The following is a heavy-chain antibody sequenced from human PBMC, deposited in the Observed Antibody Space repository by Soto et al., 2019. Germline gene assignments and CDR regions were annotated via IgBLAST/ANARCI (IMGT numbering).Heavy chain of an antibody. J-gene: IGHJ4*02. CDR1: GESISSSSYY. CDR2: IYYSGRT. D-gene: IGHD2-21*02. V-gene: IGHV4-39*01. Sequence: PLETLSLTCIVSGESISSSSYYWVWIRQPPGKGLEWIGSIYYSGRTYYNPSFKSRVTISIDTSKNQFSLKLSSVTATDTAVYYCARQRTTVVTQAYFDHWGQGALVTVSS. CDR3: ARQRTTVVTQAYFDH.